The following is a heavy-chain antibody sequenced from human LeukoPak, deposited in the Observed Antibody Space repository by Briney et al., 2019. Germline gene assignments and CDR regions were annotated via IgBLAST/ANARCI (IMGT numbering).Heavy chain of an antibody. CDR3: ARVRSGDFMGHEDAFDI. CDR2: IFSGASET. J-gene: IGHJ3*02. CDR1: GFIFSIYW. V-gene: IGHV5-51*01. D-gene: IGHD4-17*01. Sequence: GESLKISCQASGFIFSIYWIGWVRQMPGKGLEWVGIIFSGASETSYSPSFKGQFTISVDNSISTAYLYWSSLKASDTAIYYCARVRSGDFMGHEDAFDIWGQGTKVAVSS.